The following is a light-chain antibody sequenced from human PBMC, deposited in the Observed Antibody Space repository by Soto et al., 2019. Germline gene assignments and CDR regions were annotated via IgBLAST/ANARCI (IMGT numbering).Light chain of an antibody. CDR3: QQRYSTPWT. V-gene: IGKV1-39*01. CDR2: AAS. CDR1: RPIGSH. Sequence: DFQMTQSPSSLSASVGDRVTIICQARRPIGSHLNWYQQKPGKAPKXLIYAASSLQSGVPSRFSGSGSGTDLTITISSLQPEDFETDYCQQRYSTPWTFGQGTKVDIK. J-gene: IGKJ1*01.